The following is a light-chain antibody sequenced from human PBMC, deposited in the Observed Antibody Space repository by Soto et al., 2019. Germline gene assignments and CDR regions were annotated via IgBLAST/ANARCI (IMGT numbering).Light chain of an antibody. CDR2: KAS. CDR3: QPCDSYWT. Sequence: DIQMTQSPSTLSASVGDRVTITCRASQSISTSLAWYQQKPGKAPQVLIYKASSLESGVPSRFSGSGSGTEFTLTISSLQPDDFATYYRQPCDSYWTFGQGTKVEIK. V-gene: IGKV1-5*03. CDR1: QSISTS. J-gene: IGKJ1*01.